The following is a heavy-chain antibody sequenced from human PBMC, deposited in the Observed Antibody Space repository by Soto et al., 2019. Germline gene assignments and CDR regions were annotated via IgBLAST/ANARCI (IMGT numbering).Heavy chain of an antibody. CDR3: ARGGTYYDFLSGDY. CDR1: GGSFSGHY. CDR2: INHSGST. J-gene: IGHJ4*02. Sequence: QVHLEQWGAGLLKPSETLSLTCAVYGGSFSGHYCTWIRQTPGEGLEWIGEINHSGSTNYNPSLKSRVTISGDTSKNQFSLKLSSVTAADTAVYYCARGGTYYDFLSGDYWGQGTLVTVSP. D-gene: IGHD3-3*01. V-gene: IGHV4-34*01.